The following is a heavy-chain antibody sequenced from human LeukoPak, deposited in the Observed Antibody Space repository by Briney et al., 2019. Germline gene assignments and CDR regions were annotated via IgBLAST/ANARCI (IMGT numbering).Heavy chain of an antibody. Sequence: PGGSLRLSCAASGFTFSSSWMSWVRQAPGKGLEWVTNIKPDGSEKYYVDSVKGRFTISRDNAKNSVYLQMNSLRAEDTAMYYCARGLATAAAHWGQGTLVTVSS. J-gene: IGHJ4*02. CDR1: GFTFSSSW. CDR2: IKPDGSEK. D-gene: IGHD6-13*01. V-gene: IGHV3-7*01. CDR3: ARGLATAAAH.